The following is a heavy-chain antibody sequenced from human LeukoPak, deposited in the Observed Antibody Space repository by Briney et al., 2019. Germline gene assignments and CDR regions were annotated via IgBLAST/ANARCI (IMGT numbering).Heavy chain of an antibody. CDR3: ARDKSYSTLPGTSRNWLDP. CDR2: IIPIFGTA. D-gene: IGHD1-14*01. J-gene: IGHJ5*02. Sequence: ASVTVSCKASGGTFSSYAISCVRQAPGQGLEWMGGIIPIFGTANYAQKFQGRVTITTDESTSTAYMEMSSLRSEDTAVYYCARDKSYSTLPGTSRNWLDPWGQGTLVTVSS. V-gene: IGHV1-69*05. CDR1: GGTFSSYA.